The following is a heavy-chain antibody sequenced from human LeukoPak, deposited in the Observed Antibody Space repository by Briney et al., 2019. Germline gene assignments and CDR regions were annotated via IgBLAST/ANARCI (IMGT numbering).Heavy chain of an antibody. CDR2: IYYSGST. CDR3: ARHSIVGAAYYYYGMDV. D-gene: IGHD1-26*01. V-gene: IGHV4-39*01. J-gene: IGHJ6*02. CDR1: RGSISSSSYY. Sequence: PSETLSLTCTVSRGSISSSSYYWGWIRQPPGKGLEWIGSIYYSGSTYYNPSLKSRVTISVDKSKNQFSLKLSSVTAADTAVYYCARHSIVGAAYYYYGMDVWGQGTTVTVSS.